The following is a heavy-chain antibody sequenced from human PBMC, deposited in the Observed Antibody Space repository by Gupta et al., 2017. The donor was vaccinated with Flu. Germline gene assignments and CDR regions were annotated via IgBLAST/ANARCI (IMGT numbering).Heavy chain of an antibody. CDR1: GFPFSSYG. V-gene: IGHV3-33*01. D-gene: IGHD2-15*01. CDR2: IWYDGSNK. Sequence: QVQLVESGGGVVQPGRSLRLSCAASGFPFSSYGIHWVRQAPGKGLEWVAVIWYDGSNKYYADSVKGRFTISRDNSKNTLYLQMNSLRAEDTAVYYCARASGSGGPYYFDYWGQGTLVTVSS. CDR3: ARASGSGGPYYFDY. J-gene: IGHJ4*02.